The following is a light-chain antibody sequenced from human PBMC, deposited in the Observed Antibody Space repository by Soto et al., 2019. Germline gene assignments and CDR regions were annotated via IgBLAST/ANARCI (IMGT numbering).Light chain of an antibody. CDR3: AAWDDSMSGVV. CDR2: SNN. CDR1: SSNIGSNY. J-gene: IGLJ2*01. Sequence: QSVLTQPPSASGTPGQRVTISCSGSSSNIGSNYVYWYQQLPGTAPKLLIYSNNQRPSGVPDRFSGSKSGPSASLAISGLRAEDEVDYYCAAWDDSMSGVVFGGGTKLTVL. V-gene: IGLV1-47*02.